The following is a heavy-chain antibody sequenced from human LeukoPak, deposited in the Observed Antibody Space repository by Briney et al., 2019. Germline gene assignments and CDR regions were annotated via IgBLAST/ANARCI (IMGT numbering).Heavy chain of an antibody. D-gene: IGHD3-3*01. CDR3: ARAVRVAATFARPYYFDY. CDR1: GGSFSGYY. J-gene: IGHJ4*02. Sequence: SETLSLTCAVYGGSFSGYYWSWIRQPPGKGLEWIGSIYYSGSTYYNPSLKSRVTISVDTSKNQFSLKLSSVTAADTAVYYCARAVRVAATFARPYYFDYWGQGTLVTVSS. V-gene: IGHV4-34*01. CDR2: IYYSGST.